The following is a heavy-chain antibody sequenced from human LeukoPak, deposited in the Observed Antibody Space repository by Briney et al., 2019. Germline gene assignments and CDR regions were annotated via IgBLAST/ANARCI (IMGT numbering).Heavy chain of an antibody. CDR3: AIVVPAAMSYYYYGMDV. V-gene: IGHV1-69*13. CDR1: GGTFISYA. D-gene: IGHD2-2*01. J-gene: IGHJ6*02. CDR2: IIPIFGTA. Sequence: GASVKVSCKASGGTFISYAISWVRQAPGQGLEWMGGIIPIFGTANYAQKFQGRVTITADESTSTAYMELSSLRSEDTAVYYCAIVVPAAMSYYYYGMDVWGQGTTVTVSS.